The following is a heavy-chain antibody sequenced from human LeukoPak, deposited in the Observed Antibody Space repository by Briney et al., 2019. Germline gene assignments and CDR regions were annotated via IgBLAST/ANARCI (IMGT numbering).Heavy chain of an antibody. J-gene: IGHJ3*02. V-gene: IGHV3-30*18. CDR1: GFTFDSYG. CDR3: AKGLGFGEQAFDI. D-gene: IGHD3-10*01. Sequence: PGGSLRLSCAVSGFTFDSYGMHWVRQAPGKGLEWVALISFDGSKKYFADSVKGRFTISRDNSKNTLFLQMNSLRAEDTAVYYCAKGLGFGEQAFDIWGQGTMVTVSS. CDR2: ISFDGSKK.